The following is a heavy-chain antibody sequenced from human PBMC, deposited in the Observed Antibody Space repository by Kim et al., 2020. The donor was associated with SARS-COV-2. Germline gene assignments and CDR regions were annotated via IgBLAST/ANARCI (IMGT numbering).Heavy chain of an antibody. CDR2: ISTGGDVT. D-gene: IGHD5-18*01. CDR1: GFTFSSYA. J-gene: IGHJ4*02. Sequence: GGSLRLSCAASGFTFSSYAMSWVRQAPGTGLEWVSTISTGGDVTNYGDPSRGRFTIFRDSSKNTVYLQMNSLRAEDTAVFYCARGGRIQICEYWGQGTL. CDR3: ARGGRIQICEY. V-gene: IGHV3-23*01.